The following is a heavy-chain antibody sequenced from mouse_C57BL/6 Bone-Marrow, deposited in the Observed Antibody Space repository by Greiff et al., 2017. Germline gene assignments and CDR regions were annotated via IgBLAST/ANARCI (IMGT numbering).Heavy chain of an antibody. D-gene: IGHD3-3*01. CDR3: ARWGTAWFAY. J-gene: IGHJ3*01. Sequence: VQLQQSGPELVKPGASVKISCKASGYTFTDYYMHWVKQSHGKSLEWIGDINPNNGGTIYNQKFKGKATLTVDKSSSTAYMELRSLTSEDTAVYYCARWGTAWFAYGGQGTLVTVSA. CDR1: GYTFTDYY. V-gene: IGHV1-18*01. CDR2: INPNNGGT.